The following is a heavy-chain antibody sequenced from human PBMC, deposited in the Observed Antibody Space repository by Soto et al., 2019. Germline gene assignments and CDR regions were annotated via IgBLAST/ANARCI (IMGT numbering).Heavy chain of an antibody. D-gene: IGHD3-10*01. Sequence: SQTLSLTCAISGDSVSSNSAAWNWIRQSPSGGLEWLGRTYYRSKRYNDYAVSVKSRITINPDTSKNQFSLQLNSVTPEDTAVYYCARSDLYYYGSGSYSYFDYWRQGTLVTVSS. CDR3: ARSDLYYYGSGSYSYFDY. CDR2: TYYRSKRYN. CDR1: GDSVSSNSAA. J-gene: IGHJ4*02. V-gene: IGHV6-1*01.